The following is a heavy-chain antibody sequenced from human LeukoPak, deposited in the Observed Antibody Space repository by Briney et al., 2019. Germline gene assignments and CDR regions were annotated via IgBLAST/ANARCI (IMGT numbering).Heavy chain of an antibody. CDR3: ARGSSGVTISSYGMDV. Sequence: GGSLRLSCAASGFTFSDHYMDWVRQAPGKGLEWVGRTKNKANSYTTQCAASVKGRFTISRDDSKNSLYLQMNSLKTEDTAVYYCARGSSGVTISSYGMDVWGKGTTVTVSS. D-gene: IGHD3-9*01. CDR1: GFTFSDHY. V-gene: IGHV3-72*01. CDR2: TKNKANSYTT. J-gene: IGHJ6*04.